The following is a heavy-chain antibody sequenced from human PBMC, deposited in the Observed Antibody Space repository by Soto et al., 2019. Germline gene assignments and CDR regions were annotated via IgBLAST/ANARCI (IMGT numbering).Heavy chain of an antibody. Sequence: QVQLVQSGAEVKKPGSSVKVSCKASGGTFSSYAISWVRQAHGQGLEWMGGIIPIFGTANYAQKFQGRVTITADESTSTAYMELSSLRSEDTAVYYCARSARWLQAITLFDYWGQGTLVTVSS. J-gene: IGHJ4*02. D-gene: IGHD5-12*01. V-gene: IGHV1-69*01. CDR3: ARSARWLQAITLFDY. CDR2: IIPIFGTA. CDR1: GGTFSSYA.